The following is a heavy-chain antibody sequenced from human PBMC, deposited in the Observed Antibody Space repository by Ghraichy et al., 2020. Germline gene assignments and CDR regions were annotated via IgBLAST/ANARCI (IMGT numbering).Heavy chain of an antibody. D-gene: IGHD3-10*01. V-gene: IGHV4-4*07. CDR2: IYTSGST. Sequence: SETLSLTCTVSGGSISSYYWSWIRQPAGKGLEWIGRIYTSGSTNYNPSLKSRVTMSVDTSKNQFSLKLSSVTAADTAVYYCARDLMVRGVIYPQLGDNWFDPWGQGTLVTVSS. CDR3: ARDLMVRGVIYPQLGDNWFDP. J-gene: IGHJ5*02. CDR1: GGSISSYY.